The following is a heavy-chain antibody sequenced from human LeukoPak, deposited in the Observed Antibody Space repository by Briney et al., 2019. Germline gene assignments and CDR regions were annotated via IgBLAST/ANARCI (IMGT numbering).Heavy chain of an antibody. CDR3: ARGSSSSYYGMDV. D-gene: IGHD6-6*01. Sequence: ASVKVSCTASGYTFTGYYMHWVRQAPGQRLEWMGWINAGNGNTKYSQKFQGRVTITRDTSASTAYMELSSLRSEDTAVYYCARGSSSSYYGMDVWGQGTTVTVSS. V-gene: IGHV1-3*01. CDR2: INAGNGNT. J-gene: IGHJ6*02. CDR1: GYTFTGYY.